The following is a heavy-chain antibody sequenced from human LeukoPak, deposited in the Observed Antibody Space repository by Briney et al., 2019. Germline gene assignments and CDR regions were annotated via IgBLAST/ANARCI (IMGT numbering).Heavy chain of an antibody. Sequence: GRSLRLSCAASGFTFSNYAMHWVRQAREKGLEGVAVISYDGSNKYYADSVKGRFTISRDNSKNALYLQMYRLRAEDTAVYYCARDSYGADYWGQGTLVTVSS. CDR1: GFTFSNYA. D-gene: IGHD4-17*01. CDR2: ISYDGSNK. CDR3: ARDSYGADY. V-gene: IGHV3-30*04. J-gene: IGHJ4*02.